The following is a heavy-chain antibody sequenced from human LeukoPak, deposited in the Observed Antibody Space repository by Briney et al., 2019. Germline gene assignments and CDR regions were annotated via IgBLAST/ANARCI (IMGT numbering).Heavy chain of an antibody. V-gene: IGHV3-23*01. CDR3: AKGYSSGWTPFDY. J-gene: IGHJ4*02. CDR1: GLIFRGHA. CDR2: IGDSGEIE. D-gene: IGHD6-19*01. Sequence: GGSLRLSCEASGLIFRGHAMSWVRQAPAKGLEWVSGIGDSGEIERYADSVKGRFTISRDNFRNTVYLEMRSLRPEDTAVYYCAKGYSSGWTPFDYWGQGTQVTVSS.